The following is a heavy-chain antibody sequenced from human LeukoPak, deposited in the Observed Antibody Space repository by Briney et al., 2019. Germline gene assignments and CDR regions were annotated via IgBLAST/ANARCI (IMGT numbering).Heavy chain of an antibody. CDR3: ARTYYDVWSDVRTLYYFDY. CDR2: IYYSGST. D-gene: IGHD3-3*01. V-gene: IGHV4-59*01. Sequence: SETLSLTCAVSGGSISSYYWSWIRQPPGKGLGWIGYIYYSGSTNYNPSLKSRVTISVDTSKNKFSLRLSSVTAADTAVYYCARTYYDVWSDVRTLYYFDYWGQGTLVTVSS. CDR1: GGSISSYY. J-gene: IGHJ4*02.